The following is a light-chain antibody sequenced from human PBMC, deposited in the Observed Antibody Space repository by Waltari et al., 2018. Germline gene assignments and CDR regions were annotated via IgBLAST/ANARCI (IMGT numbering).Light chain of an antibody. V-gene: IGKV2-28*01. CDR3: MEALQSVT. CDR2: LGC. J-gene: IGKJ5*01. Sequence: DIVMTQSPLSLPVTPGEPASISCRSSQSLLHSNGYNYLDWYLQKPGQSPQILIYLGCNRASGVPDRFSGSGSGTDFTLKISRVEAEDAGVYYCMEALQSVTFGQGTRLEIK. CDR1: QSLLHSNGYNY.